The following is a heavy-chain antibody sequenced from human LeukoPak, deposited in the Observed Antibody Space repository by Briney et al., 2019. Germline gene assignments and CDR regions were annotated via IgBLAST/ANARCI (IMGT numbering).Heavy chain of an antibody. V-gene: IGHV3-33*01. CDR2: IWNDGNDK. CDR1: GFTFSSYG. Sequence: GGSLRLSCAASGFTFSSYGMHWVRQARGKGLERVAGIWNDGNDKYYADSVKGRFIISRDNSKNTLYLQMNSLRAEDTAVYYCARDNSGSYSFVDYWGQGTLVTVSS. CDR3: ARDNSGSYSFVDY. J-gene: IGHJ4*02. D-gene: IGHD3-10*01.